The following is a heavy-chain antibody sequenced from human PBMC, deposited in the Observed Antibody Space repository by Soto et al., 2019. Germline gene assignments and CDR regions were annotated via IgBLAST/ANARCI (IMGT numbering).Heavy chain of an antibody. J-gene: IGHJ4*02. D-gene: IGHD3-16*01. V-gene: IGHV3-15*01. Sequence: EVQLVESGGGLVKPGGSLRLSCTASGFTFSNAWMNWVRQAPGKGLEWVGRIKSKTDGGTIDYAAPVKGRFTISRDDSKDTLYLQMKSLKTEDSAVYYCAFFRNYDDSARLSPGNSPWGQGTLVTVSS. CDR1: GFTFSNAW. CDR2: IKSKTDGGTI. CDR3: AFFRNYDDSARLSPGNSP.